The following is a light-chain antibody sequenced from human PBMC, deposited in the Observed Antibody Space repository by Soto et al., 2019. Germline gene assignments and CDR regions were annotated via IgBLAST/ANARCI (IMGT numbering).Light chain of an antibody. CDR2: DAS. Sequence: EIVLTQSPATLSLSPGERATLSCRASQSVSSYLAWYQQKPGQAPKLLIYDASNRATGIPARFSGSGSGTDFTLTISSLEPEEFAVYYWQQRSSWWTFGQGTKVEVK. V-gene: IGKV3-11*01. CDR3: QQRSSWWT. CDR1: QSVSSY. J-gene: IGKJ1*01.